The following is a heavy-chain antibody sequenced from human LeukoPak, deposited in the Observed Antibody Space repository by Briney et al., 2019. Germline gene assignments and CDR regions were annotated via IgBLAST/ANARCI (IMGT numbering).Heavy chain of an antibody. CDR3: ARHSNKYDFDSSGHYRSFDY. V-gene: IGHV3-7*01. J-gene: IGHJ4*02. CDR2: IKQDGSDK. D-gene: IGHD3-22*01. CDR1: GCTFTFYW. Sequence: PGGSVRLSCAASGCTFTFYWMSWVRQAPGRGLEWVANIKQDGSDKYYVGSVKGRFTISRDNSKNSLYLQMNSLRAEDTAFYFCARHSNKYDFDSSGHYRSFDYWGQGTLVSVSS.